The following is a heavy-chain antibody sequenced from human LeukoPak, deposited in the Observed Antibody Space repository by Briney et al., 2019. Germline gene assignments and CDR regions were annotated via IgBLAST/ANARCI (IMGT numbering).Heavy chain of an antibody. CDR1: GGSISSYY. CDR2: IYYSGST. CDR3: ARVAMVTGYYFDY. V-gene: IGHV4-59*01. Sequence: PSETLSLTCTVSGGSISSYYWSWIRQPPGKGLEWIGYIYYSGSTNYNPSLKSRVTISVDTSKNQSSLKLSSVTAADTAVYYCARVAMVTGYYFDYWVQGTLVTVSS. J-gene: IGHJ4*02. D-gene: IGHD5-18*01.